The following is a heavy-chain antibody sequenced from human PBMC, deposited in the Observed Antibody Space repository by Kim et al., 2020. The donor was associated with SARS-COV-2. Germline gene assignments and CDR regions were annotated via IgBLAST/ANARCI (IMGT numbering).Heavy chain of an antibody. CDR1: GYTFTGYY. V-gene: IGHV1-2*04. CDR3: AKVRAHMVRGVIAIYYFNY. Sequence: ASVKVSCKASGYTFTGYYMHWVRQAPGQGLEWMGWINPNSGGTNYAQKFQGWVTMTRDTSISTAYMELSSLRSDGTAVYYCAKVRAHMVRGVIAIYYFNYKSHGTLVTVSS. J-gene: IGHJ4*01. CDR2: INPNSGGT. D-gene: IGHD3-10*01.